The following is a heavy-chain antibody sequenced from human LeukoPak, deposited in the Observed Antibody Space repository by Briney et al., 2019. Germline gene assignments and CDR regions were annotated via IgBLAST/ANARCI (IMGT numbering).Heavy chain of an antibody. CDR1: GFTFSSYA. J-gene: IGHJ4*02. V-gene: IGHV3-23*01. D-gene: IGHD5-18*01. CDR3: AKVKRSGMIQLWKPYFDY. Sequence: PGGSLRLSCAASGFTFSSYAMSWVRQAPGKGLEWVSAISGRGGSTYYADSVKGRFTISRDNSKNTLYLQMNSLRAEDTAVYYCAKVKRSGMIQLWKPYFDYWGQGTLVTVSS. CDR2: ISGRGGST.